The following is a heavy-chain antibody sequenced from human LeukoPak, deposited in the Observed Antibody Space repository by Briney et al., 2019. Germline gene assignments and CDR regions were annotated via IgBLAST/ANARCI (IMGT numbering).Heavy chain of an antibody. J-gene: IGHJ4*02. Sequence: GGSLRLSCAASGFTFSSYTMSWVRQAPGKGLEWVSAISGSGGSTYYADSVKGRFTISRDNSKNTLYLQMNSLRAEDTAVYYCAKTGFYCSSTSCYFDYWGQGTLVTVSS. D-gene: IGHD2-2*01. CDR2: ISGSGGST. CDR1: GFTFSSYT. CDR3: AKTGFYCSSTSCYFDY. V-gene: IGHV3-23*01.